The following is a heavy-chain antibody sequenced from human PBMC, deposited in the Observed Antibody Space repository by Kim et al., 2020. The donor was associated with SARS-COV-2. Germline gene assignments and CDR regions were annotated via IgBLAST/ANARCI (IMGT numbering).Heavy chain of an antibody. D-gene: IGHD3-3*01. Sequence: GGSLRLSCAASGFTFSSYWMHWVRQAPGKGLVWVSRINSDGSSTSYADSVKGRITISRDNAKNTLYLQMNSLRAEDTAVYYCAREASPNGRFLEWLSAFDPWGQGTLVTVSS. CDR3: AREASPNGRFLEWLSAFDP. CDR2: INSDGSST. V-gene: IGHV3-74*01. J-gene: IGHJ5*02. CDR1: GFTFSSYW.